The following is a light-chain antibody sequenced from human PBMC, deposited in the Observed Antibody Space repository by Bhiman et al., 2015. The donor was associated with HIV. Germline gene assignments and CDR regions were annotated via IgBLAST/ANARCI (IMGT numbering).Light chain of an antibody. J-gene: IGLJ1*01. V-gene: IGLV2-14*03. Sequence: QSALTQPASVSGSPGQSITISCTGTSSDVGGYNYVSWYQHHPGKAPKLMIYDVSKRSSGVSNRFSGSKSANTASLTISGLQAEDEADYYCTSYTISSLYVFGTGTKVTVL. CDR3: TSYTISSLYV. CDR1: SSDVGGYNY. CDR2: DVS.